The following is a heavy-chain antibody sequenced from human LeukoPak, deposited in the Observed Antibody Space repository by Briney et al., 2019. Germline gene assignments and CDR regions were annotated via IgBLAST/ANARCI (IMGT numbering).Heavy chain of an antibody. J-gene: IGHJ4*02. CDR1: GGSISSSGYY. CDR2: IYYSGSF. D-gene: IGHD3-9*01. Sequence: SETLSLTCTVSGGSISSSGYYWGWIRQSPGKGLEWIGSIYYSGSFYYNPSLKSRVTISVDTSKNQFSLRLSSATAADTAVYYCARYVTIFVGGESNWGQGTLVTVSS. CDR3: ARYVTIFVGGESN. V-gene: IGHV4-39*01.